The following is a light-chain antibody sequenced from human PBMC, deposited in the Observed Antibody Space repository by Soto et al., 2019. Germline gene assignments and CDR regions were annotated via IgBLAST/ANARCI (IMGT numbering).Light chain of an antibody. CDR3: QQYGSSPRT. Sequence: EIVLTQSPGTQSLSPGERATLSCRASQSVSSSYLAWYQQKPGQAPRLLIYGASSRATGIPDRFSGSGSGTDFTLTISRLEPEDFAVYYCQQYGSSPRTFGGGTKVDIK. CDR1: QSVSSSY. V-gene: IGKV3-20*01. CDR2: GAS. J-gene: IGKJ4*01.